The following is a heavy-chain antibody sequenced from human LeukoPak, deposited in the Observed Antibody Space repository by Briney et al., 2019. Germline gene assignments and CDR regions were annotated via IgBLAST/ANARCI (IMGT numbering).Heavy chain of an antibody. Sequence: GGSLRHSCAASGFTFSNFAMYWVRQAPGKGRECVSTISSKGGSTSYANSVKGRFTISRDNSNNTLYLQMGSLMANDMAVSYCATSSLDYWGPGTLVTVSS. V-gene: IGHV3-64*01. CDR2: ISSKGGST. CDR3: ATSSLDY. D-gene: IGHD6-6*01. CDR1: GFTFSNFA. J-gene: IGHJ4*02.